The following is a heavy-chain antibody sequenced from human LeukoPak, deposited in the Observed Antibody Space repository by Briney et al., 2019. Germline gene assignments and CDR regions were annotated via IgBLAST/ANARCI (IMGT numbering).Heavy chain of an antibody. V-gene: IGHV1-2*02. Sequence: GAPVKASCKASGYTFIGYYMLWVPQAPGHGLEGMGWINPNSGGTNYAQKFQGRVTMTRDTSISTAYMELSRLRSDDTAVYYCARDGTGDQSWFFDLWGRGTLVTVSS. CDR3: ARDGTGDQSWFFDL. CDR1: GYTFIGYY. CDR2: INPNSGGT. J-gene: IGHJ2*01. D-gene: IGHD7-27*01.